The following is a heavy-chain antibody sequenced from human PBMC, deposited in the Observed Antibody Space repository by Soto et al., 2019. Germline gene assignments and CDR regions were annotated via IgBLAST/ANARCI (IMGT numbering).Heavy chain of an antibody. CDR2: ISGSGGNT. CDR1: GFTFSSYA. J-gene: IGHJ3*02. CDR3: AKVGEGELSLRFAFDI. D-gene: IGHD3-16*02. V-gene: IGHV3-23*01. Sequence: PGGSLRLSCAASGFTFSSYAMSWVRQAPGKGLEWVSAISGSGGNTYYADSVKGRFTISRDNSKNTLYLQMNSLRAEDTAVYYCAKVGEGELSLRFAFDIWGQGTMVNVSS.